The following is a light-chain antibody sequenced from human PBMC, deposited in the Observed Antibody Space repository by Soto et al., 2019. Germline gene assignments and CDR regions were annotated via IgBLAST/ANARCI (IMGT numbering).Light chain of an antibody. Sequence: EIVLTQSPGTLSLSPGERATLSCRASHSVSSSYLAWYQQKPGQAPRLLIYGASNRATGIPDRFSGSGSGTDFTLTISRLEPEDFAVYYCQQYGSSPPYTFGQGTKLEIK. J-gene: IGKJ2*01. CDR1: HSVSSSY. CDR2: GAS. V-gene: IGKV3-20*01. CDR3: QQYGSSPPYT.